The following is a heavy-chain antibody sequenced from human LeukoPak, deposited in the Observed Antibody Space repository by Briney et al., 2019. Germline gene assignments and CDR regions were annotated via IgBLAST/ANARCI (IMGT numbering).Heavy chain of an antibody. D-gene: IGHD1-26*01. J-gene: IGHJ4*02. CDR2: FDPEGGET. V-gene: IGHV1-24*01. CDR3: ATAGCRWDPYLYFDC. CDR1: GYNFAELS. Sequence: ASVKVSCKVSGYNFAELSIHWVRQAPGKGLKWMGGFDPEGGETIHAQNFQGRVTMTEDSSTDTAYMELSSLRSEDTAVYYCATAGCRWDPYLYFDCWGQGTLVTVSS.